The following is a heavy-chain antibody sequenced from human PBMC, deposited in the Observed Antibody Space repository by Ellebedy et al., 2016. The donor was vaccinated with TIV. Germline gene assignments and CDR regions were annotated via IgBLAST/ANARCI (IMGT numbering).Heavy chain of an antibody. D-gene: IGHD1-26*01. Sequence: SETLSLTCTVSGGSISSYYWSWIRQPPGKGLEWIGYIYYSGSTNYNPSLKSRVTISVDTSKNQFSLKLSSVTAADTAVYYCARGLVGAGFDYWGQGTLVTVSS. V-gene: IGHV4-59*01. CDR3: ARGLVGAGFDY. CDR2: IYYSGST. J-gene: IGHJ4*02. CDR1: GGSISSYY.